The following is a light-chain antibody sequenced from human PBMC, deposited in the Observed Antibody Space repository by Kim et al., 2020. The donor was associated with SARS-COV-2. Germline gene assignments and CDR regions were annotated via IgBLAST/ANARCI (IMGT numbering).Light chain of an antibody. J-gene: IGLJ2*01. CDR3: QVWDSSSDHPVV. CDR2: YDS. Sequence: SYELTQPPSVSVAPGKTARITCGGNNIGSKSVHWYQQKPGQAPVLVIYYDSDRPSWIPERFSGSNSGNTATLTISRVEAGDEADYYCQVWDSSSDHPVVFGGGTQLTVL. CDR1: NIGSKS. V-gene: IGLV3-21*04.